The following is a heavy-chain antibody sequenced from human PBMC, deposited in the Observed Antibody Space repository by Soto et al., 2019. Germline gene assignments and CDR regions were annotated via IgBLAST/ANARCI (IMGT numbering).Heavy chain of an antibody. CDR3: AHRPSYCSGGSCYSGFDY. Sequence: QITLKESGPTLVKPTQTLTLTCTFSGFSLSTSGVGVGWIRQPPGKALEWLALIYWDDDKRYSPSLKSRLTTTQHTSNHQLVLTMTNINPVDTATYYCAHRPSYCSGGSCYSGFDYWGQGTLVTVSS. V-gene: IGHV2-5*02. J-gene: IGHJ4*02. CDR2: IYWDDDK. CDR1: GFSLSTSGVG. D-gene: IGHD2-15*01.